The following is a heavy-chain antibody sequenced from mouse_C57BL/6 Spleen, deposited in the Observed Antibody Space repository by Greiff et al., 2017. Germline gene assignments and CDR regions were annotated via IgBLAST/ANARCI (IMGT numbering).Heavy chain of an antibody. D-gene: IGHD2-4*01. CDR2: INPGSGGT. CDR1: GYAFTNYL. V-gene: IGHV1-54*01. J-gene: IGHJ4*01. Sequence: QVQLQQSGAELVRPGTSVKVSCKASGYAFTNYLIEWVKQRPGQGLEWIGVINPGSGGTNYNEKFKGKATLTADKSSSTAYMQLSSLTSEDSAVSTCARSQYDSDGYAMDYWGQGTSVTVSS. CDR3: ARSQYDSDGYAMDY.